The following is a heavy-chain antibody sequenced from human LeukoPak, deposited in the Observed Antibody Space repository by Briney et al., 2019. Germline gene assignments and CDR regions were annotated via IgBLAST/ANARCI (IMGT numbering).Heavy chain of an antibody. J-gene: IGHJ4*02. CDR2: IKQDGSEK. CDR3: ARINTVRGPYWGNYFDY. D-gene: IGHD3-10*01. CDR1: GFTFSSYW. Sequence: GGSLRLSCAVSGFTFSSYWMSWVRQAPGKGLEWVANIKQDGSEKYYVDSVKGRFTISRDNAKNSLYLQMNSLRVEDTAVYYCARINTVRGPYWGNYFDYWGQGTLFTVSS. V-gene: IGHV3-7*01.